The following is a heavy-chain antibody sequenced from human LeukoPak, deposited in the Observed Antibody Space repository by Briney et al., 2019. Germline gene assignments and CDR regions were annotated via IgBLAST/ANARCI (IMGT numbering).Heavy chain of an antibody. Sequence: GSLRLSCAASGLTFSSYAMSWVRQAPGKGLEWVSAISGSGGSTYYADSVKGRFTISRDNSKNTLYLQMNSLRAEDTAVYYCAKDRYCSGGSCYSDYWGQGTLVTVSS. J-gene: IGHJ4*02. CDR2: ISGSGGST. CDR1: GLTFSSYA. D-gene: IGHD2-15*01. CDR3: AKDRYCSGGSCYSDY. V-gene: IGHV3-23*01.